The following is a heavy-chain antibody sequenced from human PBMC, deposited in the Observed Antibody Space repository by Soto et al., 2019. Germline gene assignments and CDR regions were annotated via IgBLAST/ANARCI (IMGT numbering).Heavy chain of an antibody. CDR3: AREDWNAQFDY. CDR1: GYSFTSYG. Sequence: ASVKVSCKASGYSFTSYGISWVRQAPGQGLEWMGWINTNTGNPTYAQGFTGRFVFSLDTSVSTAYLQICSLKAEDTAVYYCAREDWNAQFDYWGQGTLVTVSS. CDR2: INTNTGNP. V-gene: IGHV7-4-1*01. J-gene: IGHJ4*02. D-gene: IGHD1-1*01.